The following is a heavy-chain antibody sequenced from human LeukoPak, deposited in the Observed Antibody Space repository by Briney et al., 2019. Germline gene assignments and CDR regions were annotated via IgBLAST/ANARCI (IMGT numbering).Heavy chain of an antibody. D-gene: IGHD5-18*01. Sequence: KFQGRVTITRDTSASTAYMELSSLRSEDTAVYYCATTQYSYVDYWGQGTLVTVSS. J-gene: IGHJ4*02. CDR3: ATTQYSYVDY. V-gene: IGHV1-3*01.